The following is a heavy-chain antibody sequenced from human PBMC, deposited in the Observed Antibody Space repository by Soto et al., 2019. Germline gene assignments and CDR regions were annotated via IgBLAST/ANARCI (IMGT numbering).Heavy chain of an antibody. V-gene: IGHV3-21*01. J-gene: IGHJ4*02. Sequence: GGSLSLSCAASGFTFSSYTMNWVRQAPGKGLEWVSSISSSSSYIYYADSVKGRFTVSRDNAKNSLYRQMNSLRAEDTAVYYCARSRGPVRSGFDFWGQGPLVTLSS. CDR3: ARSRGPVRSGFDF. CDR2: ISSSSSYI. CDR1: GFTFSSYT. D-gene: IGHD3-10*01.